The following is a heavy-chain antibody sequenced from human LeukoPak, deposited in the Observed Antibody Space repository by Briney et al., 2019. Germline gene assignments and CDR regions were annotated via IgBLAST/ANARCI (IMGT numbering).Heavy chain of an antibody. CDR3: ARDPPHLCSSTSCFGDY. CDR2: INPSGGST. Sequence: ASVKVSCKASGYTFTSYYMHWVRQAPGQGLEWMGIINPSGGSTSYAQKFQGRVTMTRDTSTSTVYMELSSLRSEDTAVYYCARDPPHLCSSTSCFGDYWGQGTLVTVSS. J-gene: IGHJ4*02. V-gene: IGHV1-46*01. CDR1: GYTFTSYY. D-gene: IGHD2-2*01.